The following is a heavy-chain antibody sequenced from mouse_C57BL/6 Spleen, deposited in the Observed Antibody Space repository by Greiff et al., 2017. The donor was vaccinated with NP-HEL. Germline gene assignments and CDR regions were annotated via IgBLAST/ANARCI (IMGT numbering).Heavy chain of an antibody. V-gene: IGHV1-64*01. D-gene: IGHD2-4*01. CDR3: AIYYDYEGPFAY. J-gene: IGHJ3*01. CDR2: IHPNSGST. Sequence: VQLQQSGAELVKPGASVKLSCKASGYTFTSYWMHWVKQRPGQGLEWIGMIHPNSGSTNYNEKFKSKATLTVDKSSSTAYMQLSSLTSEDSAVYYCAIYYDYEGPFAYWGQGTLVTVSA. CDR1: GYTFTSYW.